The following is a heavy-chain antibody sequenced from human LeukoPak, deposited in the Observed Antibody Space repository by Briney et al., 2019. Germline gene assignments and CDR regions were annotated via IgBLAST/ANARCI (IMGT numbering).Heavy chain of an antibody. V-gene: IGHV3-49*04. D-gene: IGHD1-1*01. CDR2: IKTKGYGATT. CDR1: GFTFGDYP. Sequence: GGSLRLSCTGSGFTFGDYPMSWARQAPGKGLEWVGFIKTKGYGATTEYAASVRGRFTISRDDSKSIAYLQMNSLKIEDTAVYYCSIVERRGGANWFDPWGQGTLVTVS. CDR3: SIVERRGGANWFDP. J-gene: IGHJ5*02.